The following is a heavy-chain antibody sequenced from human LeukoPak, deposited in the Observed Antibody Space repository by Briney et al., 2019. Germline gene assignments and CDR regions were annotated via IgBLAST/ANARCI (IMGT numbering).Heavy chain of an antibody. J-gene: IGHJ3*02. V-gene: IGHV3-30*03. CDR3: ARGRPVATIGSAFDI. CDR1: GFSFRNYG. D-gene: IGHD5-24*01. Sequence: GRSLRLSCAASGFSFRNYGMHWVRQAPGKGLEWVAVISYDGSNKYYADSVKGRFTISRDNSKNTLYLQMNSLRAEDTAVYYCARGRPVATIGSAFDIWGQGTLVTVSS. CDR2: ISYDGSNK.